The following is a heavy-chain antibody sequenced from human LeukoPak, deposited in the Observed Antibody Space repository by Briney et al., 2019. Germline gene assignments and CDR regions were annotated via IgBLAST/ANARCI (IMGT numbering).Heavy chain of an antibody. CDR1: GFTFSNYL. J-gene: IGHJ4*02. Sequence: PGRSLRLSCAASGFTFSNYLMHWVRQAPGQGLVSVSRMTRDGSSTHYANSVKGRFTISRDNAKNTMYLQMNSLTAEDTAVYYCVSLGYCSTSSCQPWGQGTLVTVSS. CDR2: MTRDGSST. V-gene: IGHV3-74*01. CDR3: VSLGYCSTSSCQP. D-gene: IGHD2-2*01.